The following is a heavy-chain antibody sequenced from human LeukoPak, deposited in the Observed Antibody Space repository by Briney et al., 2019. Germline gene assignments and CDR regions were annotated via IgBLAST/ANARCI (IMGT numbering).Heavy chain of an antibody. Sequence: PGGSLRLSCVASGFTVGTSYMTWVRQAPGGGLECVSFIENTGTTYYAASAKGRFTISRDRSENTLYLQMNRLRAEDTAVYYCAGGGKPGGIDIWGQGTMVTVSS. CDR2: IENTGTT. D-gene: IGHD2-15*01. V-gene: IGHV3-66*01. CDR3: AGGGKPGGIDI. J-gene: IGHJ3*02. CDR1: GFTVGTSY.